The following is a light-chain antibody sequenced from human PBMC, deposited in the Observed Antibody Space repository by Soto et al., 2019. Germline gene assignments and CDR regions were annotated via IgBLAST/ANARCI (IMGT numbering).Light chain of an antibody. Sequence: DIQMTQSPSSLSASVGDRVTITCRASQSISIYLNWYQQKPGKAPKLLIYGASSLQIGVPSRFSGSGSGTHFTLIISSLQHEDFATYYCQQSYSTPYTFGQGTNVEIK. V-gene: IGKV1-39*01. J-gene: IGKJ2*01. CDR1: QSISIY. CDR3: QQSYSTPYT. CDR2: GAS.